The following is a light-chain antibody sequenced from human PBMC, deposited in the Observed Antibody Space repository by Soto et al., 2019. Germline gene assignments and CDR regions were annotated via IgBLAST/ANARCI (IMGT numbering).Light chain of an antibody. CDR2: EGS. V-gene: IGLV2-23*01. Sequence: QSALTQPASVSGSPGQSITISCTGTSRDVGSYNLVSWYQQHPGKAPKLVIYEGSKRPSGVSDRFSGSKSGNTASLTISGLQAEDGADYYCCSYAGSTPYVFGTGTKVTVL. CDR3: CSYAGSTPYV. J-gene: IGLJ1*01. CDR1: SRDVGSYNL.